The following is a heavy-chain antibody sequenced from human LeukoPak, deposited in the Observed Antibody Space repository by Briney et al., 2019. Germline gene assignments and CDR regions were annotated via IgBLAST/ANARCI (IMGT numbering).Heavy chain of an antibody. CDR3: ARGETNTAMVIGFDY. CDR2: IIPIFGTA. CDR1: GGTFSSYA. J-gene: IGHJ4*02. Sequence: GASVKVSCKASGGTFSSYAISWVRQAPGQGLEWMGGIIPIFGTANYAQKFQGRVTITADESSSTAYMELSSLRSEDTAMYYCARGETNTAMVIGFDYWGQGTLVTVSS. V-gene: IGHV1-69*01. D-gene: IGHD5-18*01.